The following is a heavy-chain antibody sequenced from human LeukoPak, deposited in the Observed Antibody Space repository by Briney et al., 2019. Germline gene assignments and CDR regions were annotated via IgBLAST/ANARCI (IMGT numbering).Heavy chain of an antibody. V-gene: IGHV3-30-3*01. CDR3: ARDGRGLRSSSWYFDY. Sequence: GGSLRLSCAASGFTFSNFAIHWVRQAPGKGLEWVSVISYDGGNKFYADSVKGRFSISRDNSKNTLYLQMNSLRAEDTAVYYCARDGRGLRSSSWYFDYWGQGTLDTVSS. CDR1: GFTFSNFA. J-gene: IGHJ4*02. CDR2: ISYDGGNK. D-gene: IGHD6-13*01.